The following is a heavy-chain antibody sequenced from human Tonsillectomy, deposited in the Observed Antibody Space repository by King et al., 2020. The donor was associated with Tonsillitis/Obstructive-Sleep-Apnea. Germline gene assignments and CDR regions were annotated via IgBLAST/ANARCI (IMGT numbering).Heavy chain of an antibody. V-gene: IGHV3-48*03. CDR3: ARAKSYCGHDCYSGSFDY. J-gene: IGHJ4*02. CDR2: ISSSGSTI. CDR1: GFTFSNYE. D-gene: IGHD2-21*01. Sequence: VQLVESGGGLVQPGGSLRLSCAASGFTFSNYEMNWVRQAPGQGLEWVSYISSSGSTIYYAESVKGRVTISRDNAKNTPYLEMNRLRAEDAAVYYCARAKSYCGHDCYSGSFDYWGQGTLVTVSS.